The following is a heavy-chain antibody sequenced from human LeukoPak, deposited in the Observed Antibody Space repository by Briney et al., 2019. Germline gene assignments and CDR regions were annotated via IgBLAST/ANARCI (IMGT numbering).Heavy chain of an antibody. J-gene: IGHJ4*02. CDR2: IYPSGST. CDR3: ARAGIAVAGFDY. Sequence: SETLSLTCTVSGGSISSGSYYWSWIRQPAGKGLEWIGRIYPSGSTNYNPSLKSRVTMSVDTSKNQFSLKLSSVTAADPAVYYCARAGIAVAGFDYWGQGTLVTVSS. CDR1: GGSISSGSYY. V-gene: IGHV4-61*02. D-gene: IGHD6-19*01.